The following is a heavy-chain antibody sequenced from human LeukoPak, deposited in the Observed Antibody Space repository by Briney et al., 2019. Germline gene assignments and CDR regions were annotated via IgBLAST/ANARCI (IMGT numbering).Heavy chain of an antibody. CDR1: GGSFSGYS. Sequence: PSETLSLTCAVYGGSFSGYSWSWIRQPPGKGLEWIGEISHSGSTNYNPSLKSRVTISVDTSKNQFSLKLSSVTAADTAVYYCARGPNYVWGSYRYFDYWGQGTLVTVSS. CDR3: ARGPNYVWGSYRYFDY. CDR2: ISHSGST. V-gene: IGHV4-34*01. D-gene: IGHD3-16*02. J-gene: IGHJ4*02.